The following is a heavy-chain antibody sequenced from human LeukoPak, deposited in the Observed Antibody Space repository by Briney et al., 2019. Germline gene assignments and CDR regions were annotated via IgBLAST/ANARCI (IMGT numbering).Heavy chain of an antibody. V-gene: IGHV3-9*01. CDR2: ISWNSFTI. CDR3: ARDRISRFDY. D-gene: IGHD1-14*01. Sequence: GGSLRLSCAASGFTLDDYAMQWVRQAPGKGLEWVSGISWNSFTIGYADSVKGRFTISRDNAKNALYLQMNSLRAEDTAVYYCARDRISRFDYWGQGTLVTVSS. CDR1: GFTLDDYA. J-gene: IGHJ4*02.